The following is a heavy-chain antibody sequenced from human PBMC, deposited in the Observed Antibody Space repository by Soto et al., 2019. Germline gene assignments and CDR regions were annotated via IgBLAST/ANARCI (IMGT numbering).Heavy chain of an antibody. V-gene: IGHV4-39*01. J-gene: IGHJ4*02. CDR1: NGSISTTSYN. Sequence: QMQLQESGPGLVKPSETLSLTCTVSNGSISTTSYNGGWIRQSPGKGLEWIGTIFYTGTNSYNPSHKKLVTRTVATSNNQSALKLAAVTVDESFGDYCASPGAVWGQGILVVVSS. CDR3: ASPGAV. D-gene: IGHD3-10*01. CDR2: IFYTGTN.